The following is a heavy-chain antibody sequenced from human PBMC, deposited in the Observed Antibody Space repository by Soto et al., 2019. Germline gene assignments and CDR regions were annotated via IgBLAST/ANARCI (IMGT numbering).Heavy chain of an antibody. CDR1: GGTFSSYA. CDR2: IIPIFGTA. Sequence: QVQLVQSGAEVKKPGSSVKVSCKASGGTFSSYAISWVRQAPGQGLEWMGGIIPIFGTADYAQKFQGRVTNNADDLTSTAQMELRSLRSDDTAVYYCARHLGGNHYYYGMDVWGQGTTITVSS. J-gene: IGHJ6*02. V-gene: IGHV1-69*12. D-gene: IGHD3-16*01. CDR3: ARHLGGNHYYYGMDV.